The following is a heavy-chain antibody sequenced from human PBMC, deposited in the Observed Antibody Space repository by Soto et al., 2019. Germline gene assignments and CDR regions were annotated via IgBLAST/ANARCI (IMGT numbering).Heavy chain of an antibody. CDR3: ARDSRYSSGYSDAFDI. D-gene: IGHD3-22*01. Sequence: PGGSLRLSCAASGFIFSGYWIHWVRQAPGKGLVWVSRINSDGSSTSYADSVKGRFTISRDNANDTLYLQMNSLRAEDTAVYYCARDSRYSSGYSDAFDIWGQGTMVTVSS. CDR1: GFIFSGYW. CDR2: INSDGSST. V-gene: IGHV3-74*01. J-gene: IGHJ3*02.